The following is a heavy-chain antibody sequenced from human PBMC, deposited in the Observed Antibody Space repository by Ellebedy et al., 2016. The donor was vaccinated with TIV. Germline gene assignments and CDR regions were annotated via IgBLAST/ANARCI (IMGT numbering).Heavy chain of an antibody. J-gene: IGHJ4*02. Sequence: MPSETLSLTCAVYGGAFSGNYWSWIRQPPGKGLEWIGTFNHSGSTNYNPSLKSRVTISVDTSKNQLSLKLSSVTAVDTAVYYCARAVFGTKFDFWGQGTLVTVSS. CDR1: GGAFSGNY. V-gene: IGHV4-34*01. CDR2: FNHSGST. CDR3: ARAVFGTKFDF. D-gene: IGHD1-14*01.